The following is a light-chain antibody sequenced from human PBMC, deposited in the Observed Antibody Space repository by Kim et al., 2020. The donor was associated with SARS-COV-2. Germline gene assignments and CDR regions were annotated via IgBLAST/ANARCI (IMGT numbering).Light chain of an antibody. Sequence: LGQKVRITCQGDSRRSYYASWYQQKPGQAPVLVIYGKNNRPSGIPDRFSGSRSGNTASLTITGAQAEDEADYYCNSRDSSGNLNWVFGGGTQLTVL. CDR3: NSRDSSGNLNWV. J-gene: IGLJ3*02. CDR1: SRRSYY. CDR2: GKN. V-gene: IGLV3-19*01.